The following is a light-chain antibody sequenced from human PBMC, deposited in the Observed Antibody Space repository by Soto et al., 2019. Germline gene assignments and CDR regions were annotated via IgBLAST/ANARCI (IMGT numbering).Light chain of an antibody. CDR1: QSVGSDY. CDR3: QQYGSSQWT. V-gene: IGKV3-20*01. Sequence: EIVLTQSPGTLCLSPGERATLSCRASQSVGSDYLAWYQQKPGQPPRLLIYGASSRATGIPDRFSGSGSGADFTLTISRLEPEDFAVCSCQQYGSSQWTFGQGTKV. J-gene: IGKJ1*01. CDR2: GAS.